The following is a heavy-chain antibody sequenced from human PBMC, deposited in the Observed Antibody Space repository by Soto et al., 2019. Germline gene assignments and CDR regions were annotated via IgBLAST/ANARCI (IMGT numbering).Heavy chain of an antibody. D-gene: IGHD2-2*01. V-gene: IGHV4-59*01. CDR1: GDSISSFY. CDR3: ARVGYCSSTPCWPIGYFEY. Sequence: PSVTLSLTSTVSGDSISSFYWTWIRQPPGKGLEWVGYIFSSGSTNYNPSLKSRVTISVDTSENQFSLKLTSVTAADTAVYYCARVGYCSSTPCWPIGYFEYWGQGTLVTVSS. J-gene: IGHJ4*02. CDR2: IFSSGST.